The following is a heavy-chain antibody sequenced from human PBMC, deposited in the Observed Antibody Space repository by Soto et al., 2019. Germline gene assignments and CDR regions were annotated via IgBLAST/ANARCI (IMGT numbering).Heavy chain of an antibody. J-gene: IGHJ6*02. CDR3: ARDQYDSSGYRYGMDV. D-gene: IGHD3-22*01. CDR2: IGTAGDT. CDR1: GFTFSSYD. V-gene: IGHV3-13*01. Sequence: PGGSLRLSCAASGFTFSSYDMHWVRQATGKGLEWVSAIGTAGDTYYPGSVKGRFTISRENAKNSLYLQMNSLRAGDMAVYYCARDQYDSSGYRYGMDVWGQGTTVTVSS.